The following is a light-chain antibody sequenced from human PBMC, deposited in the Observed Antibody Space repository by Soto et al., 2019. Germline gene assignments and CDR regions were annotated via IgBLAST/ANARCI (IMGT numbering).Light chain of an antibody. J-gene: IGKJ1*01. CDR3: QQYHNWPSWT. CDR1: QSVSSSY. V-gene: IGKV3-15*01. CDR2: DAS. Sequence: EIVLTQSPGTLSLSPGERATLSCRASQSVSSSYLAWYQQKPGQAPRLLIYDASTRAAGVPARFSGSGSGTEFTLTISSLQSEDFAVYHCQQYHNWPSWTFGQGTKVDIK.